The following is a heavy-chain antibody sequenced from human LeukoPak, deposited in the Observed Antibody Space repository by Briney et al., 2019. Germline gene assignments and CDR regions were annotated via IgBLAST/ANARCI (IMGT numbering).Heavy chain of an antibody. CDR2: INPSDGRT. CDR3: ARAIWGSLRWCDP. Sequence: ASVKVSWQASGYIFTSYHMHWVRQAPGQGLEWMGMINPSDGRTNYAQKYQGRVTMTKDTSTSTVYMDLSSLRSEDTAVYYCARAIWGSLRWCDPCGEGFLVTVSP. J-gene: IGHJ5*02. V-gene: IGHV1-46*01. D-gene: IGHD3-16*01. CDR1: GYIFTSYH.